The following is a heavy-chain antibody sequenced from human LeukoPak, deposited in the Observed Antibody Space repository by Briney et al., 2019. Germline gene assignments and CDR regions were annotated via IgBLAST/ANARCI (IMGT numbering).Heavy chain of an antibody. CDR3: AKDARGGYVV. Sequence: PGRSLRLSCAASGFTFDDYAMHWVRQAPGKSLEWVSGISWNSGSIGYADSVKGRFTISRDNAKNSLYLQMNSLRAEDTALYYCAKDARGGYVVWGQGTLVTVSS. V-gene: IGHV3-9*01. J-gene: IGHJ4*02. D-gene: IGHD5-12*01. CDR1: GFTFDDYA. CDR2: ISWNSGSI.